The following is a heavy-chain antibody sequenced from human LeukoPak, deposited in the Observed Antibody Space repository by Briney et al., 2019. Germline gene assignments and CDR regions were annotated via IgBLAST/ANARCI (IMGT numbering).Heavy chain of an antibody. J-gene: IGHJ6*03. V-gene: IGHV3-43*01. CDR1: GFTFDDYT. CDR2: ISWDGGST. D-gene: IGHD4-17*01. CDR3: AKVHDYGDLHSTNYYYMDV. Sequence: GGSLRLSCAASGFTFDDYTMHWVRQAPGKGLEWVSLISWDGGSTHYADSVKGRFTISRDNSKNSLYLQMNSLRTEDTALYYCAKVHDYGDLHSTNYYYMDVWGKGTTVTVSS.